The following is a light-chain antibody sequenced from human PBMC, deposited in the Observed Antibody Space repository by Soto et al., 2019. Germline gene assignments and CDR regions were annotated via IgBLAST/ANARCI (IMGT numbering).Light chain of an antibody. Sequence: QSALTQPASVSGSPGHSVTISCTGTSSDIGGYKYVSWYQHHPGKSPRLMIYEVSNRPSGVSNRFSASKSGNTASLTISGLQAEDEADYYCCSYRSTSTLVFGGGTKLTVL. V-gene: IGLV2-14*01. CDR1: SSDIGGYKY. CDR3: CSYRSTSTLV. J-gene: IGLJ2*01. CDR2: EVS.